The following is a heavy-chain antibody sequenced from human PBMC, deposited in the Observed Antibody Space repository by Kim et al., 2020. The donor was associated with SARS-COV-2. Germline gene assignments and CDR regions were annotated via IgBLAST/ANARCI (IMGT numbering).Heavy chain of an antibody. V-gene: IGHV3-23*01. CDR3: AKELRMTTQTTGGDFFDY. CDR1: GVTFNTYA. CDR2: ISGGGGST. J-gene: IGHJ4*02. D-gene: IGHD4-17*01. Sequence: GGSLRLSCVTSGVTFNTYAINWVRQAPGKGLEWVSGISGGGGSTYYADSVKGRFTISRDNSKNTLYLQMNSLRAEDTAVYYCAKELRMTTQTTGGDFFDYWGQGTLVTVSS.